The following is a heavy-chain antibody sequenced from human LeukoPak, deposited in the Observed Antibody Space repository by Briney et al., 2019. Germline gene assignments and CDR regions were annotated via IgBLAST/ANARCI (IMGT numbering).Heavy chain of an antibody. CDR3: AGLGITMIGGV. CDR2: LSSSSSVI. J-gene: IGHJ6*04. V-gene: IGHV3-48*01. CDR1: GFTFSTYA. D-gene: IGHD3-10*02. Sequence: GGSLRLSCAASGFTFSTYAMDWVRQAPGKGLEWVSYLSSSSSVIYHADSVKGRFTISRDNAKTSLYLQMNSLSAEDTAVYYCAGLGITMIGGVWGKGTTVTISS.